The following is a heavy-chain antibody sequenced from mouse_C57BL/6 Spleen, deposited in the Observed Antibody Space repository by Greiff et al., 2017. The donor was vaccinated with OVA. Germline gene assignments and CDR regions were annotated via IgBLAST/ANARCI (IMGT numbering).Heavy chain of an antibody. J-gene: IGHJ2*01. V-gene: IGHV1-59*01. CDR1: GYTFTSYW. Sequence: VQLQQPGAELVRPGTSVKLSCKASGYTFTSYWMHWVKQRPGQGLEWIGVIDPSDSYTNYNQKFKGKATLTVDTSSSTACMQLSSLTSEDSAVYYCARISDGYYDYWGQGTTLTVSS. CDR3: ARISDGYYDY. CDR2: IDPSDSYT. D-gene: IGHD2-3*01.